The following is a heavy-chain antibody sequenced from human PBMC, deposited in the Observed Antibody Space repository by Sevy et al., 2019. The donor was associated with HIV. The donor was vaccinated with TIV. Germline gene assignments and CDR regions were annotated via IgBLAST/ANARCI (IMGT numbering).Heavy chain of an antibody. J-gene: IGHJ4*02. CDR2: IKSKTDGGPT. Sequence: GGSLRLSCAASGFTLSDAWMIWVRQAPGKGLEWVGRIKSKTDGGPTDYAAPVKGRFTISRDESKNTLYLQMNSLKTEDTAVYYCTTDAHDFTNYPSPYYFDQWGQGTLVTVSS. V-gene: IGHV3-15*01. CDR1: GFTLSDAW. CDR3: TTDAHDFTNYPSPYYFDQ. D-gene: IGHD4-4*01.